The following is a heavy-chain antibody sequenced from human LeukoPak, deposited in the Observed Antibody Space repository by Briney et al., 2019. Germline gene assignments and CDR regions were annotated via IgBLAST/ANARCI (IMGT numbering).Heavy chain of an antibody. Sequence: GASVKVSCKASGYIFTGYYMHWVRQAPGQGLEWMGWINPNSGGTNYAQKFQGWVTMTRDTSISTAYMELSRLRSDDTAVYYCARGASGCSGGSCYLHYYGMDVWGQGTTVTVSS. CDR3: ARGASGCSGGSCYLHYYGMDV. D-gene: IGHD2-15*01. CDR2: INPNSGGT. J-gene: IGHJ6*02. CDR1: GYIFTGYY. V-gene: IGHV1-2*04.